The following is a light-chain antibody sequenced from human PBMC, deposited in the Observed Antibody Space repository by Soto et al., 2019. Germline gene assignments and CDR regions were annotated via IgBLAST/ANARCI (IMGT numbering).Light chain of an antibody. CDR2: SDD. Sequence: QSVLTQSPSASGTPGQRVTISCYGSSSNIGSYPVYWYQQLPGTAPKLLINSDDQRPSGVPDRFSASKSGTSASLDISGLRSEDDADYYCAAWDASLSGHVFGAGTKVTV. CDR1: SSNIGSYP. CDR3: AAWDASLSGHV. V-gene: IGLV1-47*02. J-gene: IGLJ1*01.